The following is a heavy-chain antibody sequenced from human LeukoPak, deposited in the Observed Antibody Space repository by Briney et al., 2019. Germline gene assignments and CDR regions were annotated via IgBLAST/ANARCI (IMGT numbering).Heavy chain of an antibody. Sequence: PSETLSLTCTVSGGSISSYYWSWIRQPPGKGLEWIGYIYYSGSTNYNPSLKSRVTISVDTSKNQFSLKLSSVTAADTAVYYCARRRVVTSNYYGMDVWGQGTTVTVSS. CDR2: IYYSGST. D-gene: IGHD2-15*01. J-gene: IGHJ6*02. CDR3: ARRRVVTSNYYGMDV. V-gene: IGHV4-59*08. CDR1: GGSISSYY.